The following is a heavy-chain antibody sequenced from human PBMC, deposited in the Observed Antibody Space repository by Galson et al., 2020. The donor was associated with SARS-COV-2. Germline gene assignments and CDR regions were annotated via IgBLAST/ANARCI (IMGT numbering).Heavy chain of an antibody. CDR1: GYTLNNYA. CDR2: INTNTGNP. J-gene: IGHJ4*02. V-gene: IGHV7-4-1*02. D-gene: IGHD3-10*01. Sequence: ASVKVSCKASGYTLNNYALNWVRQAPGQGLEWMAWINTNTGNPTYAQDFTGRFVFSLDTSVSTAYLQINSLKAEDTAVYYCARGAGAWFGELLDYWGQGTLVTVSS. CDR3: ARGAGAWFGELLDY.